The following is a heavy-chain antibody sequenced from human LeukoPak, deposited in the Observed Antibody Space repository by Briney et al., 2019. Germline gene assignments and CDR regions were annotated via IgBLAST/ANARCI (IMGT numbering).Heavy chain of an antibody. V-gene: IGHV3-33*06. D-gene: IGHD5-18*01. CDR1: GFTFSSYG. CDR3: AKRGYSYDFDY. Sequence: PGRSLRLSCAASGFTFSSYGMHWVRRAPGKGLEWVAVIWYDGSNKYYADSVKGRFTISRDNSKNTLYLQMNSLRAEDTAVYYCAKRGYSYDFDYWGQGTLVTVSS. CDR2: IWYDGSNK. J-gene: IGHJ4*02.